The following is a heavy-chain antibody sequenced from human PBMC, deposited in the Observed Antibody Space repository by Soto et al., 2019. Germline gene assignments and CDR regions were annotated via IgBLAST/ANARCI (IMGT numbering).Heavy chain of an antibody. J-gene: IGHJ4*02. D-gene: IGHD1-1*01. Sequence: QVQLVESGGGVVQPGRSLRLSCAASGFTFNSHALHWVRQAPGKGLEWVATVSSDGRSKFYPDSVKGRFTGSRDNSKNTLYLQINRLRGEDTAVYYCAKLRGVALEDFDHRGQGTLVTFSS. V-gene: IGHV3-30*18. CDR1: GFTFNSHA. CDR3: AKLRGVALEDFDH. CDR2: VSSDGRSK.